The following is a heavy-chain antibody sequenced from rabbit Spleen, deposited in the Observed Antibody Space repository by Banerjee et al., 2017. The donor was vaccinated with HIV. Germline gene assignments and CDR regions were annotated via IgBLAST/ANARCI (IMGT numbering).Heavy chain of an antibody. Sequence: EQLEESGGGLVKPEESLTLTCKASGVSLNDKDVMCWVRQAPGKGLEWIACINIVTGKSVYASWAKGRFTMSRTSSTTVTLQMTSLTAADTATYFCARGYADSSSGLPTYYFNLWGQGTLVTVS. CDR3: ARGYADSSSGLPTYYFNL. J-gene: IGHJ4*01. V-gene: IGHV1S45*01. CDR2: INIVTGKS. D-gene: IGHD1-1*01. CDR1: GVSLNDKDV.